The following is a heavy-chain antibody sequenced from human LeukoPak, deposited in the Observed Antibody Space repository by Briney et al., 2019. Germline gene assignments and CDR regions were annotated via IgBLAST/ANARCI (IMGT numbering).Heavy chain of an antibody. V-gene: IGHV4-59*01. CDR3: ARGVRLTTTIPPGNWFDP. J-gene: IGHJ5*02. CDR1: GGSISSYY. D-gene: IGHD1-14*01. Sequence: SETLSLTCTVSGGSISSYYWSWIRQPPGKGLEWIGYIYYSGSTNYNPSLKSRVTISVDTSKNQFSLKLSSVTAVDTAVYYCARGVRLTTTIPPGNWFDPWGQGTLVTVSS. CDR2: IYYSGST.